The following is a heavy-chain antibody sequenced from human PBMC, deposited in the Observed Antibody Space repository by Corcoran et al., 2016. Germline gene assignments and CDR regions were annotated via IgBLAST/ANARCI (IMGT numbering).Heavy chain of an antibody. CDR3: ARGACSGGSCYYYYGMDV. CDR1: GGTFSSYA. J-gene: IGHJ6*02. V-gene: IGHV1-69*01. CDR2: IIPIFGTA. D-gene: IGHD2-15*01. Sequence: QVQLVQSGAEVKKPGSSVKVSCKASGGTFSSYAISWVRQAPGQGLEWMGGIIPIFGTANYAQKFQGRVTITADESTSTAYMELSSLRSEDTAVYYCARGACSGGSCYYYYGMDVCGQGNTVTVSS.